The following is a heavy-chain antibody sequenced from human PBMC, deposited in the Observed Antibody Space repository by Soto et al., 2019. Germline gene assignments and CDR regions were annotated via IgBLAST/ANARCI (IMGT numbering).Heavy chain of an antibody. CDR3: ATNYDFWSGYSPDYYGMDV. J-gene: IGHJ6*02. V-gene: IGHV3-23*01. Sequence: GGSLRLSCAASGFTFSSYTMNWVRQAPGKGLEWVSSISDSGGSTYYADSVKGRFTISRDNSKNTLYLQMNSLRAEDTAVYYCATNYDFWSGYSPDYYGMDVWGQGTTVTVCS. CDR2: ISDSGGST. CDR1: GFTFSSYT. D-gene: IGHD3-3*01.